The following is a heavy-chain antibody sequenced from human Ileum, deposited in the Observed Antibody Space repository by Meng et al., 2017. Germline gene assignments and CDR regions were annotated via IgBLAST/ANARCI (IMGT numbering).Heavy chain of an antibody. D-gene: IGHD3-3*01. Sequence: QVQLLTCVSRLLKPSVTLSLTCVVSGDSVSDYYWSWRRQPPGKGMEWIGEINHSRRTNYNPSLKSRATLSVDTSQNNLSLKLSAVTAADSAVYYCARGPARVAHDFDYWGQGTLVTVSS. CDR2: INHSRRT. V-gene: IGHV4-34*01. CDR1: GDSVSDYY. J-gene: IGHJ4*02. CDR3: ARGPARVAHDFDY.